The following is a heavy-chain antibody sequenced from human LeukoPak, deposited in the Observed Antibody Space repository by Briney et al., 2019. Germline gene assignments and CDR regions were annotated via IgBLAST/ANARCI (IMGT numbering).Heavy chain of an antibody. D-gene: IGHD6-19*01. J-gene: IGHJ4*02. Sequence: SVKVSCKASGGTFSSYAISWVRQAPGQGLEWMGGIIPIFGTANHAQKFQGRVTITADESTSTAYMELSSLRSDDTAVYYCARANPSSGWTRFDYWGQGTLVTVSS. V-gene: IGHV1-69*01. CDR2: IIPIFGTA. CDR3: ARANPSSGWTRFDY. CDR1: GGTFSSYA.